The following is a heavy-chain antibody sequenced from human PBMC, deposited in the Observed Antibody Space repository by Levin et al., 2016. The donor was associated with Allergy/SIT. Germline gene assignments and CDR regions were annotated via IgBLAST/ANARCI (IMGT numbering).Heavy chain of an antibody. V-gene: IGHV4-31*02. J-gene: IGHJ4*02. CDR3: ARAFRGFSPAVFDY. D-gene: IGHD5-12*01. Sequence: WIRQPPGKGLEWIGYIYYSGSTYYNPSLKSRVTISVDTSKNQFSLKLSSVTAADTAVYYCARAFRGFSPAVFDYWGQGTLVTVSS. CDR2: IYYSGST.